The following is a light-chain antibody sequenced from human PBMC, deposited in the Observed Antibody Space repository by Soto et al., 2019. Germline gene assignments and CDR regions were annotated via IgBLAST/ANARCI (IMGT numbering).Light chain of an antibody. CDR3: QPYNNWPPWT. CDR2: GAS. V-gene: IGKV3-15*01. CDR1: QSVSSN. Sequence: EIGMTQSPATLSVSPGERATLSCRASQSVSSNLAWYQQKPGQAPRLLIYGASTRATGIPARFSCSGSGTEFTLTISSLQSEDFAVYYCQPYNNWPPWTFGQGTKVEIK. J-gene: IGKJ1*01.